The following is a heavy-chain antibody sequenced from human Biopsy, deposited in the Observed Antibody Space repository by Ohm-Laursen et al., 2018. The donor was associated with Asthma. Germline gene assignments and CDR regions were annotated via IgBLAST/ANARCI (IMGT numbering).Heavy chain of an antibody. J-gene: IGHJ4*02. Sequence: GTLSLTCIVYGGYLTGHYWNWIRQPPGKGLEWIGGIDQSGYTNYNPSLKSRVTISADTSKNQFSLKLSSVTVADTAVYYCSRNKIEDGIYFDNWGQGTLVTVSS. D-gene: IGHD5-24*01. V-gene: IGHV4-34*01. CDR2: IDQSGYT. CDR1: GGYLTGHY. CDR3: SRNKIEDGIYFDN.